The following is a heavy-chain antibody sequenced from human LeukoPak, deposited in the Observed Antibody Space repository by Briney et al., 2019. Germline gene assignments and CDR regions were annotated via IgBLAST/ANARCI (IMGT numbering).Heavy chain of an antibody. Sequence: TSETLSLTCAVYGGSFGGYYWNWIRQSPGKGLEWIGEIHPTGSPYYNPSLKGRVTISVDTSKNQFSLTLTSVTAADTAVYYCARGIDEYKKGLWGHGTLVTVAS. CDR2: IHPTGSP. CDR3: ARGIDEYKKGL. J-gene: IGHJ4*01. D-gene: IGHD5-24*01. V-gene: IGHV4-34*01. CDR1: GGSFGGYY.